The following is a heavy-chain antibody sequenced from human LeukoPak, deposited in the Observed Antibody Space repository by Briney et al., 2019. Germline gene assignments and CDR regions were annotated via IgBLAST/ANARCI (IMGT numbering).Heavy chain of an antibody. Sequence: GASVKVSCKASGYTFTSYYMHWVRQAPGQGLEWMGIINPSGGSTSYAQKFQGRVTMTRDMSTSTVYMELSSLRSEDTAVYYCARAVLGGSSTGGGWFDPWGQGTLVTVSS. V-gene: IGHV1-46*01. CDR2: INPSGGST. CDR3: ARAVLGGSSTGGGWFDP. D-gene: IGHD2-2*01. CDR1: GYTFTSYY. J-gene: IGHJ5*02.